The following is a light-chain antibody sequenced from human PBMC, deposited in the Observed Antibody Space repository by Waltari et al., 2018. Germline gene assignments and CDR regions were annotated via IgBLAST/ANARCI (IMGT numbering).Light chain of an antibody. CDR1: ESVLYNSNNKNY. CDR3: QQYYSTPQT. CDR2: WAS. V-gene: IGKV4-1*01. J-gene: IGKJ1*01. Sequence: IVMTQSPDSLTVSLGERATINCKSSESVLYNSNNKNYLAWYQQKPGQPPKLLIYWASTRESGVPDRFSGSGSGTDFPLTISSLQAEDVAVYYCQQYYSTPQTFGQGTKVEIK.